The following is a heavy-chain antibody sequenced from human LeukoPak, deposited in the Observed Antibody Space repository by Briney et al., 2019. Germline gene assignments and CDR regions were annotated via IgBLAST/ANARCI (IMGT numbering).Heavy chain of an antibody. Sequence: SETLSVTCTVSGGSISSYYWSWIRQPPGKGVEWIGYIYYSGSTNYNPSLKSRVTISVETSKNQFSLMLSSVTAADTAVYYCARDGRVGSGIDWAYWGQGTLVTVSS. CDR2: IYYSGST. V-gene: IGHV4-59*01. CDR1: GGSISSYY. CDR3: ARDGRVGSGIDWAY. J-gene: IGHJ4*02. D-gene: IGHD3-10*01.